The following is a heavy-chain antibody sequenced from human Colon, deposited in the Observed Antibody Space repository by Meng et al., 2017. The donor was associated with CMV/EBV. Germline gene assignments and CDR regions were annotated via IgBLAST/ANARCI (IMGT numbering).Heavy chain of an antibody. V-gene: IGHV1-69*04. CDR2: IIPILGIA. J-gene: IGHJ3*02. D-gene: IGHD3-3*01. Sequence: SVKVSCKASGGTFSSYTISWVRQAPGQGLEWMGRIIPILGIANYAQKFQGRVTITADKSTSTAYMELSSLRSGDTAVYYCARDQKYYDFHPPVHHAFDIWGQGTMVTVSS. CDR3: ARDQKYYDFHPPVHHAFDI. CDR1: GGTFSSYT.